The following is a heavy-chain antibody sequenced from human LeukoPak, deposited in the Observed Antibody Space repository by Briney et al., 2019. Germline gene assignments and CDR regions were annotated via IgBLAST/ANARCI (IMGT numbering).Heavy chain of an antibody. Sequence: ASVKVSCKASGYTFTGYYMHWGRQAPGQGLEWRGWINPNSGGTNYAQKFQGRVTMTRDTSISTAYMELSRLRSDDTAVYYCASSVAGTPPYYYYGMDVWGQGTTVTVSS. CDR3: ASSVAGTPPYYYYGMDV. D-gene: IGHD6-19*01. V-gene: IGHV1-2*02. CDR2: INPNSGGT. J-gene: IGHJ6*02. CDR1: GYTFTGYY.